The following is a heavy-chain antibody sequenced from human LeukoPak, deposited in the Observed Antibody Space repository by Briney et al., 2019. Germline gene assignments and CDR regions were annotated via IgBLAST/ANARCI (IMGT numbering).Heavy chain of an antibody. V-gene: IGHV3-74*01. J-gene: IGHJ4*02. CDR1: GFTFSSYW. CDR3: ARIKSRRFDS. Sequence: GGSLRLSCAASGFTFSSYWMHWVRQAPGKGLVWVSRINSDGSSRSYADSVKGRFTISRDNSKNTVYLQMSSLRAEDTAVYYCARIKSRRFDSFGQGTLVTVSS. CDR2: INSDGSSR.